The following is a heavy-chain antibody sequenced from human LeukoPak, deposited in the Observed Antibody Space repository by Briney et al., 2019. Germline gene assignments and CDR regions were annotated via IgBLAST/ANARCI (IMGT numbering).Heavy chain of an antibody. J-gene: IGHJ1*01. CDR1: GFTFDDYA. V-gene: IGHV3-9*01. CDR2: ISWNSGSI. CDR3: AKDYYDSSGYPEYFQH. D-gene: IGHD3-22*01. Sequence: PGGSLRLSCAASGFTFDDYAMHWVRQAPGKGLEWVSGISWNSGSIGYADSVKGRFTISRDNAKNSLYLQMNSLRAEDTALYYCAKDYYDSSGYPEYFQHWGRAPWSPSPQ.